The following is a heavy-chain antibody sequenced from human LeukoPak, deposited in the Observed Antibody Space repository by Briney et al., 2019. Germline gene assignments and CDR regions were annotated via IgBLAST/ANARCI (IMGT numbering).Heavy chain of an antibody. CDR2: INHSGST. CDR3: ARATSPNFDY. J-gene: IGHJ4*02. V-gene: IGHV4-34*01. CDR1: GGSFSGYY. Sequence: SETLSLTCAVYGGSFSGYYWSWIRQPPGKGLEWIGEINHSGSTNYNPPLKSRVTISVDTSKNQFSLKLSSVTAADTAVYYCARATSPNFDYWGQGTLVTVSS.